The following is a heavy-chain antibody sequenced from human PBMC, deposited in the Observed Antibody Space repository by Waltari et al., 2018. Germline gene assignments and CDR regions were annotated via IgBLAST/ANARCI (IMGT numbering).Heavy chain of an antibody. J-gene: IGHJ4*02. D-gene: IGHD6-19*01. CDR3: AKDRAPAVAGGGYFDY. CDR2: IRYDGSNK. Sequence: VQLVESGGGVVQPGGSLRLSCAASGFTFSSYGMHWVRQAPGKGLEWVAFIRYDGSNKYYADSVKGRFTISRDNSKNTLYLQMNSLRAEDTAVYYCAKDRAPAVAGGGYFDYWGQGTLVTVSS. CDR1: GFTFSSYG. V-gene: IGHV3-30*02.